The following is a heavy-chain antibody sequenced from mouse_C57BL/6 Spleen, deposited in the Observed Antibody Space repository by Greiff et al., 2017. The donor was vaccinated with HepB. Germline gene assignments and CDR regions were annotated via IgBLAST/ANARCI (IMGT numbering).Heavy chain of an antibody. V-gene: IGHV2-5*01. D-gene: IGHD1-1*01. CDR2: IWRGGST. CDR3: AIAYYYGSSYGYYAMDY. Sequence: VKLVESGPGLVQPSQSLSITCTVSGFSLTSYGVHWVRQSPGKGLEWLGVIWRGGSTDYNAAFMSRLSITKDNSKSQVFFKMNSLQADDTAIYYCAIAYYYGSSYGYYAMDYWGQGTSVTVSS. CDR1: GFSLTSYG. J-gene: IGHJ4*01.